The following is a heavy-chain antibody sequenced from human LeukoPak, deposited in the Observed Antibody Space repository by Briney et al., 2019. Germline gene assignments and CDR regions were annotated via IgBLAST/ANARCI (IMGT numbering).Heavy chain of an antibody. Sequence: GGSLRLSCADSGITFSIYAMSWVRQAPGKGLEWVSAISGSGGSTYYADSVKGRFTISRDNSKNTLYLQMSSLRAEDTAVYYCAKEVEYYFDYWGQGTLVTVTS. CDR3: AKEVEYYFDY. V-gene: IGHV3-23*01. J-gene: IGHJ4*02. CDR1: GITFSIYA. CDR2: ISGSGGST.